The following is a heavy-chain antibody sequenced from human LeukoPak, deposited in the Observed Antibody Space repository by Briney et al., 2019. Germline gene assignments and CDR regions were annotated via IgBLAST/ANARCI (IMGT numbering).Heavy chain of an antibody. CDR2: ISSSSTYT. CDR3: ARESDSTGYYDY. Sequence: GGSLRLSCAASGFSFSNFYMSWIRQAPGKGLEWVSYISSSSTYTNSADSVRGRFTISRDNAKNSLYLQMNSLRVEDTAVYYCARESDSTGYYDYWGQGTLVTVSS. D-gene: IGHD3-22*01. J-gene: IGHJ4*02. V-gene: IGHV3-11*06. CDR1: GFSFSNFY.